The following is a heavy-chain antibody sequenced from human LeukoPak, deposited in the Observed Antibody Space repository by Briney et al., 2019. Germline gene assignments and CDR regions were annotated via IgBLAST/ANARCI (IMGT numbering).Heavy chain of an antibody. CDR2: IYYSGST. J-gene: IGHJ4*02. CDR3: ARGSYGSGSYYNPPFDY. V-gene: IGHV4-39*01. D-gene: IGHD3-10*01. Sequence: PSETLSLTCSVSGASISSHYWGWIRQPPGKGLEWIGSIYYSGSTYYNPSLKSRVTISVDTSKNQFSLKLSSVTAADTAVYYCARGSYGSGSYYNPPFDYWGQGTLVTVSS. CDR1: GASISSHY.